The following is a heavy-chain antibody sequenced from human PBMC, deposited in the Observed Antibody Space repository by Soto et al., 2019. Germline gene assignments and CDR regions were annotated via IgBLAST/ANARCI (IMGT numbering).Heavy chain of an antibody. J-gene: IGHJ6*02. V-gene: IGHV3-33*01. CDR3: ASDLVGASDSYSLDV. CDR2: IWHDGNNK. CDR1: GFTFSNYG. Sequence: GGSLRLSCAASGFTFSNYGMHWVRQAPGKGLEWVAIIWHDGNNKYYADSARGRFIISRDNSKNRLYLQMNSLRAEDTAVYYCASDLVGASDSYSLDVWCQGTPVTVSS. D-gene: IGHD1-26*01.